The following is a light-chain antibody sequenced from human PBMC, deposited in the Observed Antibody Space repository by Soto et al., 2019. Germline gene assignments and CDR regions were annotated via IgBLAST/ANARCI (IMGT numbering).Light chain of an antibody. Sequence: PGESASLSCRASQSVGSSLAWYQQKPSQAPRLLIYDVSNRATGIPARFSGSGSGTDFTLTISSLEPEDFAVYYCQQCVIWPLFTFGPGTKVDIK. V-gene: IGKV3-11*01. CDR1: QSVGSS. CDR2: DVS. J-gene: IGKJ3*01. CDR3: QQCVIWPLFT.